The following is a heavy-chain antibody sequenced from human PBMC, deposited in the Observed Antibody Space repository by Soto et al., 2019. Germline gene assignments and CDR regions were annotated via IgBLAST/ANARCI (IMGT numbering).Heavy chain of an antibody. CDR3: ARERVHGFAI. CDR1: GYTFTRYD. V-gene: IGHV1-8*01. CDR2: MNPNSGDT. J-gene: IGHJ3*02. Sequence: SSVKVSCKASGYTFTRYDIDWVRKDNGQGPEWMGWMNPNSGDTGYAQKYQGRVTMTRNTSISTAYMELSSLRSDDAAIYTCARERVHGFAIWGQGTIGTVSS.